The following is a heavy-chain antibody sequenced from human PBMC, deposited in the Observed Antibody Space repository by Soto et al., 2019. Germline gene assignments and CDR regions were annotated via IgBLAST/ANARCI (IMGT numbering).Heavy chain of an antibody. V-gene: IGHV3-53*04. D-gene: IGHD3-3*01. CDR1: GFTVSSNY. CDR3: ASYLGDFWSGYYGYYYMDV. J-gene: IGHJ6*03. Sequence: GGSLRLSCAASGFTVSSNYMSWVRQAPGKGLEWVSVIYSGGSTYYADSVKGRFTISRHNSKNTLYLQMNSLRAEDTAVYYCASYLGDFWSGYYGYYYMDVWGKGTTVTVSS. CDR2: IYSGGST.